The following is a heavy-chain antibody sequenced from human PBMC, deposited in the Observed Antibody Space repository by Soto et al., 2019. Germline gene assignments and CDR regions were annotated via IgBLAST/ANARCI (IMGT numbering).Heavy chain of an antibody. CDR2: ISYDGSNK. CDR1: GFTFSSYA. J-gene: IGHJ4*02. V-gene: IGHV3-30-3*01. D-gene: IGHD1-26*01. CDR3: ARDLVGAMAY. Sequence: PGWSLRLSCAASGFTFSSYAMHRVRQAPGKGLEWVAVISYDGSNKYYADSVKGRFTISRDNSKNTLYLQMNSLRAEDTAVYYCARDLVGAMAYWGQGTLVTVSS.